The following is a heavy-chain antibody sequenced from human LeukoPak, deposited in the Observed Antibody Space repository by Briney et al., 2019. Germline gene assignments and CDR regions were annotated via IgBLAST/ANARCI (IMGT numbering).Heavy chain of an antibody. D-gene: IGHD4/OR15-4a*01. CDR3: ARHGAVAPRSSKLSDY. V-gene: IGHV4-38-2*01. Sequence: SETLSLTCAVSGYSISSGYYWAWIRQPPGKGLEWIGSIYHSGSTYYNPSLKSRVTISVDTSKNQFSLKLSSVTAADTAVYYCARHGAVAPRSSKLSDYWGQGTLVTVSS. CDR1: GYSISSGYY. J-gene: IGHJ4*02. CDR2: IYHSGST.